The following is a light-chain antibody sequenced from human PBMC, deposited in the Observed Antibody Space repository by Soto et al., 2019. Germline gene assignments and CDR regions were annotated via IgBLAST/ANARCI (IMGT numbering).Light chain of an antibody. CDR3: QQYNNWPRT. CDR1: QSVRSN. V-gene: IGKV3-15*01. J-gene: IGKJ1*01. Sequence: EIVMTRSPATLSVSPGERATLSCRASQSVRSNLAWYQQKPGQAPRLLIYGASTRATGIPARFSGSGSGTEFTLTISSLQSEDFAVYYCQQYNNWPRTFGQGTKVDIK. CDR2: GAS.